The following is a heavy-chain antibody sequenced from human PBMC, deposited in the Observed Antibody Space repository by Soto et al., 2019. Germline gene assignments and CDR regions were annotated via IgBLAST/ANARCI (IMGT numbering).Heavy chain of an antibody. CDR3: ARDLWFGEPNFNYYYGMDV. CDR1: GGSISSYY. Sequence: QVQLQESGPGLVKPSETLSLTCTVSGGSISSYYWSWIRQPPGKGLEWIGYIYYSGSTNYNPSLKSRVTISVDTSKNQFSLKLSSVTAADTAVYYCARDLWFGEPNFNYYYGMDVWGQGTTVTVSS. D-gene: IGHD3-10*01. V-gene: IGHV4-59*01. J-gene: IGHJ6*02. CDR2: IYYSGST.